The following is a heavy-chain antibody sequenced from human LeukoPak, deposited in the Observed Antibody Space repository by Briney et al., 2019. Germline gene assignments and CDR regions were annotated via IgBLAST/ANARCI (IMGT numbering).Heavy chain of an antibody. J-gene: IGHJ4*02. D-gene: IGHD5-18*01. V-gene: IGHV3-21*01. CDR1: GFTFSSYS. CDR2: ISSSSSYI. Sequence: PGGSLRLPCAASGFTFSSYSMNWVRQAPGKGLEWVSSISSSSSYIYYADSVKGRFTISRDNAKNSLYLQMNSLRAEDTAVYYCARQRGYSYGFGYWGQGTLVTVSS. CDR3: ARQRGYSYGFGY.